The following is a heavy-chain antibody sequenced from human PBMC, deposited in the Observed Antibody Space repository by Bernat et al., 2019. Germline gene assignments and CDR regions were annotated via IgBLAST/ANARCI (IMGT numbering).Heavy chain of an antibody. J-gene: IGHJ4*02. V-gene: IGHV3-53*05. D-gene: IGHD2-15*01. Sequence: EVQLVETGGGLIQPGGSLRLSCAVSGFTVSDNYINWVRQAPGKGLEWVSVIYSGGTTYYADSVKGRFTISRDNSKNTLYLQMDSLKTEDTAVYYCARHDGGFGPFDYWGQGTLVTVSS. CDR2: IYSGGTT. CDR1: GFTVSDNY. CDR3: ARHDGGFGPFDY.